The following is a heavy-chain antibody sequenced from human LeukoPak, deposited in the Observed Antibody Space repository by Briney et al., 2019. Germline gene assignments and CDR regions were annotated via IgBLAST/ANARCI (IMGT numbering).Heavy chain of an antibody. D-gene: IGHD3-3*01. CDR2: INYSGST. CDR1: GGSISSYY. J-gene: IGHJ6*03. V-gene: IGHV4-59*01. Sequence: SETLSLTYTVSGGSISSYYWSWIRQPPGKGLEWIGYINYSGSTNYNPSLKSRVTISVDTSKNQFSLKLSSVTAADTAVYYCARDIDDFWSGSGYYYMDVWGKGTTVTVSS. CDR3: ARDIDDFWSGSGYYYMDV.